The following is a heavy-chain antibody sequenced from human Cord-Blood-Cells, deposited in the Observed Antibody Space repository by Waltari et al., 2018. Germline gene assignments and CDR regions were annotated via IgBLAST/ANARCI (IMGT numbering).Heavy chain of an antibody. CDR3: AKALGIAARPGAFDI. CDR1: GFTFSSYG. CDR2: ISNDGSNK. J-gene: IGHJ3*02. Sequence: QVQLVESGGGVVQLGRSLRLSCAASGFTFSSYGMHWVRQAPGKGLECVAVISNDGSNKYYADSVKGRFTISRDNSKNTLYLQMNSLRAEDTAVYYCAKALGIAARPGAFDIWGQGTMVTVSS. D-gene: IGHD6-6*01. V-gene: IGHV3-30*18.